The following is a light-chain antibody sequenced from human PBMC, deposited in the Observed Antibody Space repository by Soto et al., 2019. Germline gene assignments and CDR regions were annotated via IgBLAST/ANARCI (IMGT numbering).Light chain of an antibody. V-gene: IGLV1-40*01. J-gene: IGLJ3*02. CDR3: QSYDSSLSGWV. Sequence: QSVLTQPPSVSGAPGQRVTISCTGSSSNIGAGYNVHWYQQLPGTAPKLLIYGNSNRPSGVPDRLSGSKSGTSASLAMTGLQAEDEADYYCQSYDSSLSGWVFGGGTKLTVL. CDR1: SSNIGAGYN. CDR2: GNS.